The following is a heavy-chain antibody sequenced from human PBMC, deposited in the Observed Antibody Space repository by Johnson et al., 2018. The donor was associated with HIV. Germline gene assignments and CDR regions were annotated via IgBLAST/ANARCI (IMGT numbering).Heavy chain of an antibody. D-gene: IGHD6-6*01. Sequence: EVQLVESGGGLIQPGGSLGLSCAASGFNVSTNNMNWVRQAPGKGLEWVSVTYSGGSTYYADSVKGRFNISRDISKNTLYLEMYSLRADDTAVYYCARVGESSSSLGAFDIWGQGTMVTVSS. CDR3: ARVGESSSSLGAFDI. V-gene: IGHV3-53*01. CDR1: GFNVSTNN. J-gene: IGHJ3*02. CDR2: TYSGGST.